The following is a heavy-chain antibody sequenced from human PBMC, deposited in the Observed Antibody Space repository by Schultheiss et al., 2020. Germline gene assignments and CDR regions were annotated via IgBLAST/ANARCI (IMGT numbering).Heavy chain of an antibody. CDR3: AKGRGYFDWLLPFDY. V-gene: IGHV3-30*18. CDR1: GFTLSTYW. CDR2: ISYDGSNK. D-gene: IGHD3-9*01. J-gene: IGHJ4*02. Sequence: GGSLRLSCAASGFTLSTYWMHWVCHTPGKGLVWVAVISYDGSNKYYADSVKGRFTISRDNSKNTLYLQMNSLRAEDTAVYYCAKGRGYFDWLLPFDYWGQGTLVTVSS.